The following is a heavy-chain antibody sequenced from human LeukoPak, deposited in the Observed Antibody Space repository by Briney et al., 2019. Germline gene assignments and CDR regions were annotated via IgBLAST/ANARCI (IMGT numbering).Heavy chain of an antibody. CDR2: VSYDGSEK. CDR3: ARDAYCSSTSCYLDV. J-gene: IGHJ6*03. Sequence: GGSLRLSCAASGFTFSDYNMNWVRQAPGKGLEWVAVVSYDGSEKYYADSVKGRLTISRDKSKNTVSLQMNSLRAEDTAVYYCARDAYCSSTSCYLDVWDKGTTVTVSS. D-gene: IGHD2-2*01. CDR1: GFTFSDYN. V-gene: IGHV3-30-3*01.